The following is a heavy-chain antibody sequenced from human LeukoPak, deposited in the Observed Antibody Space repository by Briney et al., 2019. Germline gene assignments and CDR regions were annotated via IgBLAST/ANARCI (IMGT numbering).Heavy chain of an antibody. CDR1: GYTFTSYD. Sequence: GASVKVSCKASGYTFTSYDINWVRQATGQGLEWMGWTNPNSGNTGYAQKFQGRVTMTRNTSISTAYMELSSLRSEDTAVYYCARTYGDYVLWFDYWGQGTLVTVSS. V-gene: IGHV1-8*01. CDR3: ARTYGDYVLWFDY. CDR2: TNPNSGNT. D-gene: IGHD4-17*01. J-gene: IGHJ4*02.